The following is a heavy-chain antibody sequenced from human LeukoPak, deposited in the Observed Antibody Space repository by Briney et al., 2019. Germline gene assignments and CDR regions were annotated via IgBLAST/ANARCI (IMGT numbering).Heavy chain of an antibody. CDR2: IYYSGST. CDR1: GGSLSSYY. D-gene: IGHD1-1*01. V-gene: IGHV4-59*01. CDR3: ARCSPGAIQRIDY. J-gene: IGHJ4*02. Sequence: SETLSLTCTVSGGSLSSYYWSWLRQPPGKGLEWIGYIYYSGSTNYNPSLKSRVTISVDTSKNQFSLKLSSVTAADTAVYYCARCSPGAIQRIDYWGQGTLATVSS.